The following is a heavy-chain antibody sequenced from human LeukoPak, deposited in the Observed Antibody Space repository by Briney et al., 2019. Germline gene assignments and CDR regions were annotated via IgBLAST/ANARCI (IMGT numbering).Heavy chain of an antibody. J-gene: IGHJ4*02. CDR3: ASHRRSHGSEY. CDR1: GGSFSGYY. V-gene: IGHV4-59*01. Sequence: SETLSLTCAVYGGSFSGYYWSWIRQPPGKGLEWIGYVYYSGSTDYSPSLKSRLTISADTSKNQFSLKLSSVTAADTAVYYCASHRRSHGSEYWGQGTLVTVSS. CDR2: VYYSGST. D-gene: IGHD3-10*01.